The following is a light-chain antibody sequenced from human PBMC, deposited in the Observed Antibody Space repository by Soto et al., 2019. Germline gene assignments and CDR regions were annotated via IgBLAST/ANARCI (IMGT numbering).Light chain of an antibody. CDR3: QQYNDWPAT. CDR2: GTS. V-gene: IGKV3-15*01. Sequence: ERVFTQSQGTLSLCPGEGATLSCRASQSFSSSDLAWYQHKPGQAPRLLIYGTSTRATGIPARFSGSGSGTEFTLTIISLQSEDFAVYYCQQYNDWPATFCQVTKVDI. CDR1: QSFSSSD. J-gene: IGKJ1*01.